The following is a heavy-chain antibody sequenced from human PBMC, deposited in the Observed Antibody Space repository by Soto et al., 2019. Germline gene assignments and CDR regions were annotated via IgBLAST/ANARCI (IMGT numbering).Heavy chain of an antibody. CDR3: AKDLRDRPYYYGMDV. J-gene: IGHJ6*02. D-gene: IGHD6-6*01. CDR1: GFTFSSYG. CDR2: ISYDGSNK. V-gene: IGHV3-30*18. Sequence: QVQLVESGGGVVQPGRSLRLSCAASGFTFSSYGMHWVRQAPGKGLEWVAVISYDGSNKYYADSVKGRFTISRDNSKNTLYLQMNSLRAEDTGVYYCAKDLRDRPYYYGMDVWGQGTTVTVSS.